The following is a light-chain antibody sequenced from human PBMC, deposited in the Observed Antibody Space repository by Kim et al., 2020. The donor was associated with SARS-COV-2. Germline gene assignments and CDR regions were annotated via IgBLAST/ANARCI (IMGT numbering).Light chain of an antibody. CDR2: DTS. CDR1: QSVSSSY. Sequence: SPGERATLSCRASQSVSSSYLAWYQQKPGQAPKLLIYDTSSRATGIPDRFSGSGSGTDFTLTIGRLEPEDFAVYYCQQYDNSPPLTFGGGTKLEI. CDR3: QQYDNSPPLT. J-gene: IGKJ4*01. V-gene: IGKV3-20*01.